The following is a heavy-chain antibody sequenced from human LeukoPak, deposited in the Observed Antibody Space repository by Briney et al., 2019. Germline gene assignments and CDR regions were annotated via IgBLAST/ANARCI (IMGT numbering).Heavy chain of an antibody. Sequence: GGSLRVSCPAPGFTFSSYSMKGVAQAPGKGREWVLSISSSSSYIYYADSVKGRFTISRDNAKNSLYLQMNSLRAEDTAVYYCARYAIRGAFDIWGQGTMVTVSS. CDR1: GFTFSSYS. CDR3: ARYAIRGAFDI. CDR2: ISSSSSYI. D-gene: IGHD2-8*01. V-gene: IGHV3-21*01. J-gene: IGHJ3*02.